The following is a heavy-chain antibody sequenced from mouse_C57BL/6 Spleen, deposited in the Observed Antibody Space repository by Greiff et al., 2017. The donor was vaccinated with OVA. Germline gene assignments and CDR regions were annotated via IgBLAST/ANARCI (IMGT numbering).Heavy chain of an antibody. Sequence: EVKLVESGGGLAKPGGSLKLSCAASGFTFSSYAMSWVRQTPEKRLEWVATISDGGSYTYYPDNVKGRFTISRDNAKNNLYLQMSHLKSEDTAMYYCAREDYYGSSHWYFDVWGTGTTVTVSS. CDR2: ISDGGSYT. V-gene: IGHV5-4*01. CDR1: GFTFSSYA. D-gene: IGHD1-1*01. CDR3: AREDYYGSSHWYFDV. J-gene: IGHJ1*03.